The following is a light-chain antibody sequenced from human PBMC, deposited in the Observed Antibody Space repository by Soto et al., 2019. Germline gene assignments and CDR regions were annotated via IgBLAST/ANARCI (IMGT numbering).Light chain of an antibody. Sequence: IGLTQSAAALSLSPGKSATLSCRASQHLXNYFTWYQQKPGQAPRFLXDDVSNRATGSPARLSGSGSATDFTLTISSLEPEYFAVYYCQQRSNGTRTFSQGTKVDIK. CDR2: DVS. J-gene: IGKJ1*01. CDR1: QHLXNY. CDR3: QQRSNGTRT. V-gene: IGKV3-11*01.